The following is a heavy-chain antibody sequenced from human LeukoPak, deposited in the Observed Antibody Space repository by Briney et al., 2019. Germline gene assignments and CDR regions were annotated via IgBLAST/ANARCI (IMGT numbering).Heavy chain of an antibody. Sequence: SETLSLTCAVSGGSISSGGYSWSWIRQPPGKGLEWIGYIYYSGSTNYNPSLKSRVTISVDTSKNQFSLKLSSVTAADTAVYYCARGGIPGPRNYWGQGTLVTVSS. J-gene: IGHJ4*02. CDR2: IYYSGST. CDR1: GGSISSGGYS. D-gene: IGHD6-13*01. V-gene: IGHV4-61*08. CDR3: ARGGIPGPRNY.